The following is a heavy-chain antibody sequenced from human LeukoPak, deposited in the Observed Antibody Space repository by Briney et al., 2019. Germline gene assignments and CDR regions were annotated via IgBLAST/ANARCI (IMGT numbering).Heavy chain of an antibody. CDR3: AREGSLLQQ. D-gene: IGHD6-19*01. CDR2: IYHSGST. Sequence: SSETLSLTCTVSGYSISSGYYWGWIRQPPGKGLEWIGSIYHSGSTYYNPSLKSRVTISVDTSKNHFSLKLSSVTAADTAVYYCAREGSLLQQWGQGTLVTVSS. J-gene: IGHJ1*01. CDR1: GYSISSGYY. V-gene: IGHV4-38-2*02.